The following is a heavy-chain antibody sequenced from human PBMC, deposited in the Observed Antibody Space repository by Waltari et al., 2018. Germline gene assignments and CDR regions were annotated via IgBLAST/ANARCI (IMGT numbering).Heavy chain of an antibody. V-gene: IGHV3-30*18. CDR2: IWYDGSNK. J-gene: IGHJ4*02. D-gene: IGHD1-26*01. Sequence: QVRLVESGGGVVQPGRSLRLSCAASGFTFSSYGMHWVRQAPGKGLEWVAVIWYDGSNKYYADSVKGRFTISRDNSKNTLYLQMNSLRAEDTVMYYCAKEKAEWELMFWGQGTLVTVSS. CDR3: AKEKAEWELMF. CDR1: GFTFSSYG.